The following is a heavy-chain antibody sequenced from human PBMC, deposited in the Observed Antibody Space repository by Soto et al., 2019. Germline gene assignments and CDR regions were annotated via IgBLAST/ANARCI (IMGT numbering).Heavy chain of an antibody. CDR3: ARDDGTYPFDY. CDR1: GGSVSSGSYY. CDR2: IYYSGST. D-gene: IGHD1-7*01. J-gene: IGHJ4*02. Sequence: QVQLQESGPGLVKPSETLSLTCTVSGGSVSSGSYYWSWIRQPPGKGLEWIGYIYYSGSTNYNPSLKSRVTISVDTSKNQFSLKLSSVTAADTAVYCCARDDGTYPFDYWGQGTLVTVSS. V-gene: IGHV4-61*01.